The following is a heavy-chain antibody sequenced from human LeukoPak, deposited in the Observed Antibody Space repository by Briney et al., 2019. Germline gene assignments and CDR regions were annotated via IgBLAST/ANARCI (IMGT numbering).Heavy chain of an antibody. CDR1: GGSVSSGSYY. CDR2: IYYSGST. V-gene: IGHV4-61*01. J-gene: IGHJ4*02. CDR3: ARVPVGATTVFDY. D-gene: IGHD1-26*01. Sequence: TTSETLSLTCTVSGGSVSSGSYYWRWIRQPPGKGLEWIGYIYYSGSTNYNPSLKSRVTISVDTSKNQFSLKLSSVTAADTAVYYCARVPVGATTVFDYWGQGSLVTVSS.